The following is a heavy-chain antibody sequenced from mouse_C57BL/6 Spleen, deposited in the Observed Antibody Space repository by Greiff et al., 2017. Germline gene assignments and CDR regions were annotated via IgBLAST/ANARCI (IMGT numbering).Heavy chain of an antibody. V-gene: IGHV1-42*01. Sequence: EVQLQQSGPELVKPGASVKISCKASGYSFTGYYMNWVKQSPEKSLEWIGEINPSTGGTTYNQKFKAKATLTVDKSSSTAYMQLKSLTSEDSAVYYCARYPYYYGSSPYAMDYWGQGTSVTVSS. D-gene: IGHD1-1*01. CDR2: INPSTGGT. CDR3: ARYPYYYGSSPYAMDY. CDR1: GYSFTGYY. J-gene: IGHJ4*01.